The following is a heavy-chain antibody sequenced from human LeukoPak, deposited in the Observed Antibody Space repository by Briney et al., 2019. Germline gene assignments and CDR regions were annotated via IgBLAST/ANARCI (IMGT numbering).Heavy chain of an antibody. Sequence: SETLSLTCAVSGGSISSYYWSWIRQPPGKGLEWIGYIYYSGSTNYNPSLKSRVTISVDASKNQFSLKLSSVTAADTAVYYCARVNMGLAFDIWGQGTMVTVSS. CDR2: IYYSGST. CDR1: GGSISSYY. J-gene: IGHJ3*02. V-gene: IGHV4-59*01. CDR3: ARVNMGLAFDI. D-gene: IGHD3-10*01.